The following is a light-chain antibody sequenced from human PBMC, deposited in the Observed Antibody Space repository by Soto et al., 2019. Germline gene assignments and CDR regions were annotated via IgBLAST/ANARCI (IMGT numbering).Light chain of an antibody. CDR2: GVS. CDR1: QSVSSK. J-gene: IGKJ2*01. Sequence: ETVMTQSPGTLSVSPGERATLSCRASQSVSSKLAWFQQKPGQAPRLLIYGVSARATGLPARFSGSGSGTEFTLTISSLQYEDVAVYYCQQYNNWPHTFGQGTKLEIK. CDR3: QQYNNWPHT. V-gene: IGKV3-15*01.